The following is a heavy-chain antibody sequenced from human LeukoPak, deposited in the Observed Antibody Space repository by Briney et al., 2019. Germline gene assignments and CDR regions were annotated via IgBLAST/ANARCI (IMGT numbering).Heavy chain of an antibody. Sequence: PSETLSLTCTVSGASVSSSNYYWGWIRQPPGKGLECIGSVDYSGSTYYNSSLKSRVIIFVDTSKNQFSLKLSSVTATDTAVYYCARHYCGGDCYSGFNWFDPWGQGTLVTVSS. CDR2: VDYSGST. D-gene: IGHD2-21*02. CDR3: ARHYCGGDCYSGFNWFDP. CDR1: GASVSSSNYY. J-gene: IGHJ5*02. V-gene: IGHV4-39*01.